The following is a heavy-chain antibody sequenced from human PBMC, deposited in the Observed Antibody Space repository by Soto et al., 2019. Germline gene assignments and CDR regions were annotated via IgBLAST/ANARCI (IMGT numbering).Heavy chain of an antibody. CDR3: ARDRTHFDSSAYYSGLDV. CDR1: GASIDSYY. D-gene: IGHD3-22*01. CDR2: IYYSGST. Sequence: LSLTCTVSGASIDSYYWNWIRQPPGKGLEWIGYIYYSGSTTYNPSLKTRVTISVDRSKNQFSLKLTSVTAADTAVYYCARDRTHFDSSAYYSGLDVWGQGTTVTVS. V-gene: IGHV4-59*13. J-gene: IGHJ6*02.